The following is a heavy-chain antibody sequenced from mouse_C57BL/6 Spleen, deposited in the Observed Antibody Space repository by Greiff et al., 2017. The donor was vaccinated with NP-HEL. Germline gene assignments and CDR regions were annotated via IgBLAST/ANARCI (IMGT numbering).Heavy chain of an antibody. CDR3: AREDYSNYGRYFDV. Sequence: ESGPGLVKPSQSLSLTCSVTGYSITSGYYWNWIRQFPGNKLEWMGYISYDGSNNYNPSLKNRISITRDTSKNQFFLKLNSVTTEDTATYYCAREDYSNYGRYFDVWGTGTTVTVSS. CDR2: ISYDGSN. V-gene: IGHV3-6*01. J-gene: IGHJ1*03. D-gene: IGHD2-5*01. CDR1: GYSITSGYY.